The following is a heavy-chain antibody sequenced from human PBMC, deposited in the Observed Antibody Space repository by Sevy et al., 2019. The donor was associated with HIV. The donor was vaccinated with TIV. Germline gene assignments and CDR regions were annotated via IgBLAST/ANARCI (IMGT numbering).Heavy chain of an antibody. Sequence: ASVKVSCKASGYTFTGYYMHWVRQAPGQGLEWMVWINPNSGGTNYAQKFQGRVTMTRDTSISTAYMELSRLRSDDTAVYYCAREGCSSTRCYLYYYYGMDVWGQGTTVTVSS. CDR2: INPNSGGT. CDR3: AREGCSSTRCYLYYYYGMDV. D-gene: IGHD2-2*01. CDR1: GYTFTGYY. J-gene: IGHJ6*02. V-gene: IGHV1-2*02.